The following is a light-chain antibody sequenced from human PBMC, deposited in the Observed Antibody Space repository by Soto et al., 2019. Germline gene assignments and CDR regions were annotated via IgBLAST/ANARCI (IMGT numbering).Light chain of an antibody. V-gene: IGLV2-14*01. Sequence: QSALTQPASVSGSPGQSITISCTGTRSDVGGFDYVSWYQQHPGEAPKLIIYEVTHRPSGVSNRFSGSKSGNTASLTISGLLAEDEAAYYCRSYTNIATWVFGGGTKLTVL. CDR1: RSDVGGFDY. J-gene: IGLJ3*02. CDR3: RSYTNIATWV. CDR2: EVT.